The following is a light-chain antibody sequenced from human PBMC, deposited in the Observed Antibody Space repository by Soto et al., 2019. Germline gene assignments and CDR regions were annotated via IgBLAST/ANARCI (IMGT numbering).Light chain of an antibody. Sequence: DIVMTQSPDSLAVSLGERATINCKSSQSVLYSSNNKNYLAWYQHKPGQPPKPLIYWASTRESGVPDRFSGSGSGTDFTLTISSLQAEDVAVYYCQQYYSSPQTFGQVTKVEIK. CDR3: QQYYSSPQT. J-gene: IGKJ1*01. CDR1: QSVLYSSNNKNY. CDR2: WAS. V-gene: IGKV4-1*01.